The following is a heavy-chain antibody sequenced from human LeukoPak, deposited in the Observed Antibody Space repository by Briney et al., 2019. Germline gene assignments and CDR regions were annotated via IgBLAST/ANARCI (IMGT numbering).Heavy chain of an antibody. CDR3: ARGLTDHYDYGDYKLDY. CDR1: GGSISSSNNY. J-gene: IGHJ4*02. V-gene: IGHV4-39*07. D-gene: IGHD4-17*01. Sequence: PSETLSLTCTVSGGSISSSNNYWGWIRQPPGKGLEWIGSIYYSGSTYYNPSLKSRVTISVDTSKNQFSLKLSSVTAADTAVYYCARGLTDHYDYGDYKLDYWGQGTLVTVSS. CDR2: IYYSGST.